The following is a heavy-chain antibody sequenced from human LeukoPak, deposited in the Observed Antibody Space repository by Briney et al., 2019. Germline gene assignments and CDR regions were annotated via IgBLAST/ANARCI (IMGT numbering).Heavy chain of an antibody. D-gene: IGHD3-22*01. CDR1: GFTFSSYA. CDR3: AKAFPLSLLSGDSSGY. J-gene: IGHJ4*02. CDR2: ISGSGGST. V-gene: IGHV3-23*01. Sequence: GGSLRLSCAASGFTFSSYAMSWVRQAPGKGLEWVSAISGSGGSTYYADSVKGRFTISRDNSKSTLYLQMNSLRAEDTAVYYCAKAFPLSLLSGDSSGYWGQGTLVTVSS.